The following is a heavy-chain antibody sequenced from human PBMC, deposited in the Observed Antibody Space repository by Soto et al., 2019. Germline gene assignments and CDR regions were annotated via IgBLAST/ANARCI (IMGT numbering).Heavy chain of an antibody. J-gene: IGHJ3*02. CDR1: GGSISSYY. CDR2: IYYSGST. D-gene: IGHD5-12*01. CDR3: ARDNSGYDSAFDI. V-gene: IGHV4-59*01. Sequence: QVQLQESGPGLVKPSETLSLTCTVSGGSISSYYWSWIRQPPGKGLEWIGYIYYSGSTHYNPSLKSRVTISVDTSKNQFSLKLSSVTAADTAVYYCARDNSGYDSAFDIWGQGTMVTVSS.